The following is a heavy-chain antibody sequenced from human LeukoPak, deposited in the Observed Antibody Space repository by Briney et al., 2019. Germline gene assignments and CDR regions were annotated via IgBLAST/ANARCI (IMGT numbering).Heavy chain of an antibody. J-gene: IGHJ4*02. CDR2: INHSGST. CDR1: GGSISSYY. CDR3: AGSPVVVVAASAQNHFDY. V-gene: IGHV4-34*01. D-gene: IGHD2-15*01. Sequence: SETLSLTCTVSGGSISSYYWSWIRQPPGKGLEWIGEINHSGSTNYNPSLKSRVTISVDTSKNQFSLKLSSVTAADTAVYYCAGSPVVVVAASAQNHFDYWGQGTLVTVSS.